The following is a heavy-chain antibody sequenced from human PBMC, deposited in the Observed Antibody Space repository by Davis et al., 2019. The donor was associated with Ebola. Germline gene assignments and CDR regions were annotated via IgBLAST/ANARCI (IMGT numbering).Heavy chain of an antibody. V-gene: IGHV4-34*01. J-gene: IGHJ5*02. CDR2: INHSGST. CDR1: GGSFSGYY. D-gene: IGHD2-21*01. CDR3: ARVNIVVVIAQGWFDP. Sequence: MPSETLSLTCAVYGGSFSGYYWSWIRQPPGKGLEWIGEINHSGSTNYNPSLKSRVTISVDKSKNQFSLKLSSVTAADTAVYYCARVNIVVVIAQGWFDPWGQGTLVTVSS.